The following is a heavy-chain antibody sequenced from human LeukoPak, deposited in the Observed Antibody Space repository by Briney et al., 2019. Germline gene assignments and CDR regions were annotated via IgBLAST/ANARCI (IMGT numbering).Heavy chain of an antibody. V-gene: IGHV4-59*01. Sequence: SETLSLTCTVPGGSISSYYWSWIRQPPGKGLEWIGYIYYSGSTNYNPSLKSRVTISVDTSKNQFSLKLSSVTAADTAVYYCARDKVNWYFDLWGRGTLVTVSS. CDR1: GGSISSYY. CDR2: IYYSGST. J-gene: IGHJ2*01. CDR3: ARDKVNWYFDL.